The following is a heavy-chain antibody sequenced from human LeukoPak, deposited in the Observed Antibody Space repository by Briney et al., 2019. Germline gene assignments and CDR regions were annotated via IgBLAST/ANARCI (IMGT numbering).Heavy chain of an antibody. CDR1: GFTFSSYA. CDR2: ISGSGGST. CDR3: ARDSVVRGVLYAFDI. Sequence: GGSLRLSCAASGFTFSSYAMSWVRQAPGKGLEWVSAISGSGGSTYYADSVKGRFTISRDNSKNTLYLQMNSLRAEDTAVYYCARDSVVRGVLYAFDIWGQGTMVTVSS. V-gene: IGHV3-23*01. J-gene: IGHJ3*02. D-gene: IGHD3-10*01.